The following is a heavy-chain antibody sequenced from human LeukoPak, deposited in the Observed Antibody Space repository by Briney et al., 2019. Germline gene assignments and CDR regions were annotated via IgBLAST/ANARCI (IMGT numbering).Heavy chain of an antibody. V-gene: IGHV4-39*01. CDR1: GGSISSYY. J-gene: IGHJ4*02. Sequence: SETLSLTCTVSGGSISSYYWGWIRQPPGKGLEWIGSIYYSGSTYYNPSLKSRVTISVDTSKNQFSLKLSSVTAADTAVYYCARHPDIVVVTHPYYFDYWGQGTLVTVSS. CDR3: ARHPDIVVVTHPYYFDY. CDR2: IYYSGST. D-gene: IGHD2-21*02.